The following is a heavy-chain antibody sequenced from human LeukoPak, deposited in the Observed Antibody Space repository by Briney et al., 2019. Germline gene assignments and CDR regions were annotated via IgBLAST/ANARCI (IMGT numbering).Heavy chain of an antibody. V-gene: IGHV4-30-2*01. CDR3: AREYYDFWSGYDRNPDYYGMDV. CDR2: INHSGST. D-gene: IGHD3-3*01. CDR1: GGSISSGGYS. J-gene: IGHJ6*02. Sequence: PSQTLSLTCTVSGGSISSGGYSWSWIRQPPGKGLEWIGEINHSGSTNYNPSLKSRVTISVDTSKNQFSLKLSSVTAADTAVYYCAREYYDFWSGYDRNPDYYGMDVWGQGTTVTVSS.